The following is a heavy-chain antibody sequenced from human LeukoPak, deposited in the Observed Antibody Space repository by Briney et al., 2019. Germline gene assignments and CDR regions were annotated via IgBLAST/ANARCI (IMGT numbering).Heavy chain of an antibody. CDR2: IYSDGRK. Sequence: GGSLRLSCAASGFTVSSNYMSWVRQAPGKGLEWVSVIYSDGRKDYADSVKGRFTISRDNSKNTLYLQMNSLRAEDTAVYYCARDHYSSGWVWWYFDLWGRGTLVTVSS. CDR1: GFTVSSNY. V-gene: IGHV3-53*01. J-gene: IGHJ2*01. CDR3: ARDHYSSGWVWWYFDL. D-gene: IGHD6-19*01.